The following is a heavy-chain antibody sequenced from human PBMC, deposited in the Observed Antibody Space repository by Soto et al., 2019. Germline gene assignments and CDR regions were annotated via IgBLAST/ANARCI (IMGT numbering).Heavy chain of an antibody. V-gene: IGHV6-1*01. CDR3: ARVQYSSSWYFSYGLDV. D-gene: IGHD6-13*01. CDR1: GDSVSSNSAA. Sequence: SQTLSLTCAISGDSVSSNSAAWNWIRQSPSRGLEWLGRTYYRSKWYNDYAVSVKSRITINPDTSKNQFSLQLNSVTPEDMAVYSCARVQYSSSWYFSYGLDVWGQGTTVTVSS. CDR2: TYYRSKWYN. J-gene: IGHJ6*02.